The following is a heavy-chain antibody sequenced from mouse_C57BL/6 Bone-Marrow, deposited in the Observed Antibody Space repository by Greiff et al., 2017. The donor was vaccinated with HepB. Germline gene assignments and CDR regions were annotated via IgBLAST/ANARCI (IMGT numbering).Heavy chain of an antibody. CDR1: GFTFSSYA. J-gene: IGHJ1*03. V-gene: IGHV5-9-1*02. CDR2: ISSGGDYI. D-gene: IGHD1-2*01. CDR3: TRVALRPWYFDV. Sequence: EVMLVESGEGLVKPGGSLKLSCAASGFTFSSYAMSWVRQTPEKRLEWVAYISSGGDYIYYADTVKGRFTISRDNARNTLYLQMSSLKSEDTAMYYCTRVALRPWYFDVWGTGTTVTVSS.